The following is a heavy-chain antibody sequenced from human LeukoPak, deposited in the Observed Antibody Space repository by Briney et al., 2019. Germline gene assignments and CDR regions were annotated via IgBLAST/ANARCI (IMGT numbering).Heavy chain of an antibody. Sequence: GASVKVSCKASGYTFTSYGISWVRQAPGQGLEWMGWISAYNGNTNYAQKLQGRVTMTTDTSTSTAYMELRSLRSDDTAVYYCARDGPPPDFDWLFPPAHLGWFDPWGQGTLVTVSS. CDR3: ARDGPPPDFDWLFPPAHLGWFDP. CDR1: GYTFTSYG. CDR2: ISAYNGNT. V-gene: IGHV1-18*01. J-gene: IGHJ5*02. D-gene: IGHD3-9*01.